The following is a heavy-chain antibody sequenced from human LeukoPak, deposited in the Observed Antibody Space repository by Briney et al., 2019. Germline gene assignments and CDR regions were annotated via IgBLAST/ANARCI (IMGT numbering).Heavy chain of an antibody. J-gene: IGHJ6*03. CDR1: GGTFSSYA. V-gene: IGHV1-69*06. D-gene: IGHD1-26*01. CDR2: IIPIFGTA. Sequence: GASVKVSCKASGGTFSSYAISWVRQAPGQGLEWMGGIIPIFGTANYAQKFQGRVTITADKSTSTAYMELSSLRSEDTAVYYCARRAVGNSYYHSMDVWGKGTTVTVSS. CDR3: ARRAVGNSYYHSMDV.